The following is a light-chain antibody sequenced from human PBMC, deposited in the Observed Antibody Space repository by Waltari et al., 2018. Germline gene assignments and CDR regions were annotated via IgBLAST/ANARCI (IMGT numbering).Light chain of an antibody. CDR1: YIGSKR. CDR3: QVWDSGSDHYV. J-gene: IGLJ1*01. CDR2: YDS. V-gene: IGLV3-21*04. Sequence: SYVLTQPPSLSVAPGETATITCGGNYIGSKRVTWYQQKQGQAPVLAIFYDSDRPSGIPDRFSGSNSGNTATLTISRVEAGDEADYYCQVWDSGSDHYVFGTGTKVTVL.